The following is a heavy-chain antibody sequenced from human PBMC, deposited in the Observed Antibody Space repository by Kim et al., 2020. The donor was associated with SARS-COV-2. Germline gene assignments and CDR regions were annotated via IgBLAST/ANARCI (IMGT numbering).Heavy chain of an antibody. CDR2: IATDGDT. D-gene: IGHD3-9*01. V-gene: IGHV3-13*04. CDR3: ARGGLYYDVSTGAPSNRGLDV. J-gene: IGHJ6*02. CDR1: GFTFSSYD. Sequence: GGSLRLSCAASGFTFSSYDMHWVRQTTGKGLEWVSGIATDGDTDYADSVKGRFTISRANAGNSLFLQMNSLRAGDTAVYYCARGGLYYDVSTGAPSNRGLDVWGQGTSVTVSS.